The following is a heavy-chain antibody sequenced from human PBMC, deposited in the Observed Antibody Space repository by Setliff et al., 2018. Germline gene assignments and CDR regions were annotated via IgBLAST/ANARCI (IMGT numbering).Heavy chain of an antibody. CDR1: GFTFGDYA. D-gene: IGHD1-26*01. CDR2: IRSEAYGGTT. V-gene: IGHV3-49*04. CDR3: ASDSGSYMTNFDY. J-gene: IGHJ4*02. Sequence: GGSLRLSCAASGFTFGDYAMSWVRQAPGKGLEWVGFIRSEAYGGTTQYAASVQGRFAISTDDSKSTAYLQMNTLRAEDTAVYYCASDSGSYMTNFDYWGQGTLVTVSS.